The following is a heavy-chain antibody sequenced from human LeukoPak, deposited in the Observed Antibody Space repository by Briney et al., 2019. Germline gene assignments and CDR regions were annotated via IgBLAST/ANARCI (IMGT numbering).Heavy chain of an antibody. CDR1: GGSISSGDYY. V-gene: IGHV4-30-4*08. CDR3: ARDIYYYFYMDV. CDR2: IYYRGTT. J-gene: IGHJ6*03. Sequence: SETLSLTCTVSGGSISSGDYYWIWIRQPPGKGLEWIGYIYYRGTTYYNPSLKSRVTLLVDTSKNQFSLKLSSVTAADTAVYYCARDIYYYFYMDVWGKGTTVTVSS.